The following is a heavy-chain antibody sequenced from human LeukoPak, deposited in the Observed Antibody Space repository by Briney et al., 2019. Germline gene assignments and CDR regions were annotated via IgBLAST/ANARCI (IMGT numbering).Heavy chain of an antibody. J-gene: IGHJ4*02. CDR1: GFTFSSYA. Sequence: GGSLRLSCAASGFTFSSYAMHWVRQAPGKGLEWVAVISYDGSNKYYADSVKGRFTISRDNSKNTLYLQMNSLRAEDTAVYYCARAHSITMVRGSFDYWGQGTLVTVSS. V-gene: IGHV3-30-3*01. CDR2: ISYDGSNK. D-gene: IGHD3-10*01. CDR3: ARAHSITMVRGSFDY.